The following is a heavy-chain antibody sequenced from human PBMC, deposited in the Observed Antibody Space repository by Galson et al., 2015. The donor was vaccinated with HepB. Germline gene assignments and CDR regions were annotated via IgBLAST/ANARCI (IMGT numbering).Heavy chain of an antibody. V-gene: IGHV1-69*13. CDR1: GGTFSNVA. D-gene: IGHD5-24*01. CDR2: IIPMFVTA. CDR3: TRSMAARSGSSYYGLDV. Sequence: SVKVSCKASGGTFSNVAISWVRQAPGQGLEWMGGIIPMFVTATYAQNFLGRVTITADESTNTAYMELSSLRSEDTAVYYCTRSMAARSGSSYYGLDVWGQGTKVTVSS. J-gene: IGHJ6*02.